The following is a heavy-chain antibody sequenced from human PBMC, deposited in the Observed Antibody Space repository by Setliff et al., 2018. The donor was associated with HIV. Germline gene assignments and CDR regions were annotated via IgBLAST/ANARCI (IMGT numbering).Heavy chain of an antibody. D-gene: IGHD3-16*01. Sequence: GGSLKLSCAASGFTFSAHGMHWVRQAPGKGLEWVTFINYDDNYEYYADSVKGRFTISRDNSKNTLYLEMTSLRAEDTAVYHCAKDMNYNNDYPGVLGSWGRGTLVTVSS. V-gene: IGHV3-30*02. J-gene: IGHJ4*02. CDR2: INYDDNYE. CDR1: GFTFSAHG. CDR3: AKDMNYNNDYPGVLGS.